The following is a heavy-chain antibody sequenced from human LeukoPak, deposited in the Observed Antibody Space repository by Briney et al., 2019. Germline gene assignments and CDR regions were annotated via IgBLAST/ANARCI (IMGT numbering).Heavy chain of an antibody. CDR3: ARSTVPLYYYYMDV. Sequence: GGSLRLSCAASGFTFSSYGMHWVRQAPGKGLEWVAFIRYDGSNKYYADSVKGRFTISRDNAKNSLYLQMNSLRAEDTAVYYCARSTVPLYYYYMDVWGKGTTVTVSS. J-gene: IGHJ6*03. CDR1: GFTFSSYG. V-gene: IGHV3-30*02. CDR2: IRYDGSNK. D-gene: IGHD4-11*01.